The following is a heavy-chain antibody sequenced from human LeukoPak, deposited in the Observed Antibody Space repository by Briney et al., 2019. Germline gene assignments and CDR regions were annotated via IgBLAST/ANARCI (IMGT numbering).Heavy chain of an antibody. Sequence: GGSLRLSCAASGFSFSDTYINWVRQIPGTGLEWVGLIKNKADRGEIEYAAPVKDRFTISRDDSKNTVYLQMSSLKTEDTAVYYCTTESSGSLPYWGQGTLVAVSS. D-gene: IGHD1-26*01. J-gene: IGHJ4*02. CDR1: GFSFSDTY. V-gene: IGHV3-15*07. CDR2: IKNKADRGEI. CDR3: TTESSGSLPY.